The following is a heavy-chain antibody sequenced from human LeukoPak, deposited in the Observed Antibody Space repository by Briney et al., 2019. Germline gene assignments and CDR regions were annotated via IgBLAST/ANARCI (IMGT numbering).Heavy chain of an antibody. CDR2: ISAYNGNT. Sequence: ASVKVSCKASGYTLTSYGISWVRQAPGQGLEWMGWISAYNGNTNYAQKLQGRVTMTTDTSTSTAYMELRSLRSDDTAVYYCARLNPNFLVFDYWGQGTLVTVSS. V-gene: IGHV1-18*01. J-gene: IGHJ4*02. D-gene: IGHD6-13*01. CDR1: GYTLTSYG. CDR3: ARLNPNFLVFDY.